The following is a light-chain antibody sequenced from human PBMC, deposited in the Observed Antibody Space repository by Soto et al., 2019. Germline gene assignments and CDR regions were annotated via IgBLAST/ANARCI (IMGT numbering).Light chain of an antibody. Sequence: DIQMTQSPSTLSASVGDRVTITCRASQSISSWLAWYQQKPGKAPKLLIYDASSLESVVPSRFSGSGSGTELTLTISSLQPDDFATYYCQQYNSYSPWTFGQGTKVEIK. CDR2: DAS. J-gene: IGKJ1*01. CDR3: QQYNSYSPWT. V-gene: IGKV1-5*01. CDR1: QSISSW.